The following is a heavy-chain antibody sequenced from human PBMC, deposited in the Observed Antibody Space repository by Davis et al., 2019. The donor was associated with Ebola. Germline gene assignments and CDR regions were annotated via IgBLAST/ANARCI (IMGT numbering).Heavy chain of an antibody. V-gene: IGHV4-34*01. CDR1: VGSFSAYY. J-gene: IGHJ4*02. Sequence: MPSETLSLTCAVYVGSFSAYYWSWIRQPPGKGLEWVGEINHSGSTNYNPSLRSRVTISVDTSKNQFTLNLSSVTAADTAVYYCARPGALGTIYYHFDYWGQGTLVTVSP. CDR3: ARPGALGTIYYHFDY. CDR2: INHSGST. D-gene: IGHD5-12*01.